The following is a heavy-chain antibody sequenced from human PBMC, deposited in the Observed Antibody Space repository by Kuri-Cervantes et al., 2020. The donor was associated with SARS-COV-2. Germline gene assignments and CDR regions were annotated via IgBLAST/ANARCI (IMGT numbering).Heavy chain of an antibody. D-gene: IGHD6-6*01. CDR2: ISGSGGST. V-gene: IGHV3-23*01. CDR1: GFTFDDYG. J-gene: IGHJ4*02. Sequence: GESLKISCAASGFTFDDYGMSWVRQAPGKGLEWVSAISGSGGSTYYADSVKGRFTISRDNAKNSLYLQMNSLRAEDTAVYYCARVPRSSSQTYWGQGTLVTVSS. CDR3: ARVPRSSSQTY.